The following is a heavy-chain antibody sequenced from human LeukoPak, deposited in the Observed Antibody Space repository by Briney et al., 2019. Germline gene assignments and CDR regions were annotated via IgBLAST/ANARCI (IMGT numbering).Heavy chain of an antibody. CDR2: ISYDGSNK. V-gene: IGHV3-30*14. J-gene: IGHJ3*02. D-gene: IGHD2-2*01. CDR1: GFTFSSYA. Sequence: GGSLRLSCAASGFTFSSYAMHWVRQAPGKGLEWVAVISYDGSNKYYADSVKGRFTISRDNSKNTLYLQMNSLRAEDTAVYYCAVVKEPAALYAFDIWGQGTMVTVSS. CDR3: AVVKEPAALYAFDI.